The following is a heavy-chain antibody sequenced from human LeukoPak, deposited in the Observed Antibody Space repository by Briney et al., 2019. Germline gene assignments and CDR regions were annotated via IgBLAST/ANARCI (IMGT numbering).Heavy chain of an antibody. D-gene: IGHD3-9*01. Sequence: PGGSLRLSCAASGFTFSTYVMNWFRQAPGKGLEWVSTICVGAEYIFYAESVKGRFTISRDESNNALYLQMHSLRAEDTALYYCASGPHVLKYFEYWGQGTLVTVSS. V-gene: IGHV3-23*01. J-gene: IGHJ4*02. CDR3: ASGPHVLKYFEY. CDR1: GFTFSTYV. CDR2: ICVGAEYI.